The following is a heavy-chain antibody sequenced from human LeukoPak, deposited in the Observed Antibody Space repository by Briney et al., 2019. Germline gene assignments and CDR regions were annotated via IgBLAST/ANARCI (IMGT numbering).Heavy chain of an antibody. D-gene: IGHD2-15*01. CDR2: ISGSGGST. CDR3: VKATYCSGGSSYYFDY. CDR1: GFTFSSYA. J-gene: IGHJ4*02. V-gene: IGHV3-23*01. Sequence: GGSLRLSCAASGFTFSSYAMSWVRQAPGKGLEWVSAISGSGGSTYYADSVKGRFTISRDNSKNTLYLQMNSLRAEDTAVYYCVKATYCSGGSSYYFDYWGQGTLVTVSS.